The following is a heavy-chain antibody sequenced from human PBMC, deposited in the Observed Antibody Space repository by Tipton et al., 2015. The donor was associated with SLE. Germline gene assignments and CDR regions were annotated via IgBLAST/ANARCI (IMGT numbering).Heavy chain of an antibody. D-gene: IGHD3-10*01. Sequence: TLSLTCTVSGGSISSGSYYWSWIRQPAGKGLEWIGRIYTSGSTNYNPSLKSRFTISVDTPKNQFSLKLSSVTAADTAVYYCARVGSRDQPWGQGTLVTVSS. CDR1: GGSISSGSYY. CDR2: IYTSGST. CDR3: ARVGSRDQP. J-gene: IGHJ5*02. V-gene: IGHV4-61*02.